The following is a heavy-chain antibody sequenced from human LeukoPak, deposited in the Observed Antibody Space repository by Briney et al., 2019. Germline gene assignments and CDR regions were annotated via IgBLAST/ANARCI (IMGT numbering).Heavy chain of an antibody. Sequence: PSETLSLACTVSGGSISSSSYYWGLIRQPPGKGLEWIGSIYYSGSTYYNPSLKSRVTISVDTSKNQFSLKLSSVTAADTAVYYCARQVYYYDSGETFDIWGQGTMVTVSS. D-gene: IGHD3-22*01. CDR3: ARQVYYYDSGETFDI. V-gene: IGHV4-39*01. J-gene: IGHJ3*02. CDR1: GGSISSSSYY. CDR2: IYYSGST.